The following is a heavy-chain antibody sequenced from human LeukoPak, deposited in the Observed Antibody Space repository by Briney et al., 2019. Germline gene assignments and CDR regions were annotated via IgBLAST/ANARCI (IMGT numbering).Heavy chain of an antibody. CDR2: ISVRSNYR. CDR1: GYTFSDFS. J-gene: IGHJ4*02. V-gene: IGHV3-21*01. D-gene: IGHD3-22*01. Sequence: GGSLRLSCAASGYTFSDFSVNWVRQAPGKGLEWVSSISVRSNYRYFADSVRGRFTISRDDARDSLFLQMNSLRAEDTAVYFCVRLRRNSDRSGYYYYYDYWGQGTLVTVSS. CDR3: VRLRRNSDRSGYYYYYDY.